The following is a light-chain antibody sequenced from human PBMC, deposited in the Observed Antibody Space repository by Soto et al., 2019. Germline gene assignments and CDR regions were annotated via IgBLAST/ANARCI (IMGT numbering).Light chain of an antibody. CDR1: SSDVGGYDY. J-gene: IGLJ2*01. CDR2: DVN. CDR3: CSYTSISTLV. V-gene: IGLV2-14*03. Sequence: QSVLTQPASVSGSPGQSITISCTGTSSDVGGYDYVSWCQQHPGKAPELIIYDVNNRPSGVSNRFSGSKSGNTASLTISGLQAEDEADYYCCSYTSISTLVFGGGTKLTVL.